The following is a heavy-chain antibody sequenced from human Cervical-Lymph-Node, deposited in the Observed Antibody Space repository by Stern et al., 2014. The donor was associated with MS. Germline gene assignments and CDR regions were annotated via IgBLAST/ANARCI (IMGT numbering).Heavy chain of an antibody. J-gene: IGHJ3*02. Sequence: QVQLGESGAEVKKPGAPVKVSCKASGYTFTSYGISWVRQAPGQGLEWMGWISAYNGNTTYAQMLQGRVTMTTDTSTSTAYMELRSQRSDDTAVYYCARGLLGSENAFDIWGQGTMVTVSS. CDR3: ARGLLGSENAFDI. CDR1: GYTFTSYG. CDR2: ISAYNGNT. V-gene: IGHV1-18*01. D-gene: IGHD2-15*01.